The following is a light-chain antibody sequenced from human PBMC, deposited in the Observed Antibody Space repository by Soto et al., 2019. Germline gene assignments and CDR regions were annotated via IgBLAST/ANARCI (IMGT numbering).Light chain of an antibody. CDR2: DAS. Sequence: DIQMTQSPSSLSASVGDRVTITCQASQDISHYLNWYQQKPGKAPKLLIYDASNLETGVPSRFSGSGSGTDFTSTISSLQPEDIATYYCQQYDNLLSFGQGTRLEIK. V-gene: IGKV1-33*01. J-gene: IGKJ5*01. CDR3: QQYDNLLS. CDR1: QDISHY.